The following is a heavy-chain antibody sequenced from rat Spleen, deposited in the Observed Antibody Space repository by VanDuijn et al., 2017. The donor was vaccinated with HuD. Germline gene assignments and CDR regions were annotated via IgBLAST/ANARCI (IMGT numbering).Heavy chain of an antibody. CDR2: ISTGGGDT. CDR3: ARADISAIYTDGI. D-gene: IGHD1-2*01. CDR1: GLTYSNYV. V-gene: IGHV5S13*01. J-gene: IGHJ2*01. Sequence: EVQLVESGGGLVRPGRSLKISCAASGLTYSNYVMAWVRQAPTKGLEWVATISTGGGDTYYRDSVRGRFTISRNNAKNTLFLQMDSLQTDDTGTYYCARADISAIYTDGIWGQGVMVTVSS.